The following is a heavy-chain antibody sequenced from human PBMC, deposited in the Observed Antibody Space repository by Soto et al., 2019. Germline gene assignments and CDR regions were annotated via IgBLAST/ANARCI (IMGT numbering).Heavy chain of an antibody. CDR3: ARDPSEELTFDY. V-gene: IGHV3-11*01. D-gene: IGHD3-10*01. CDR1: GFTFSDYY. CDR2: ISNGGTTI. J-gene: IGHJ4*02. Sequence: QVQLVESGGGLVKPGGSLRLSCAASGFTFSDYYMSWIRQAPGKGLEWVSYISNGGTTIYYADSVKGRFTISRDNAKNSLYLQMNSLRAEDTAIHYCARDPSEELTFDYWGQGTLVTVSS.